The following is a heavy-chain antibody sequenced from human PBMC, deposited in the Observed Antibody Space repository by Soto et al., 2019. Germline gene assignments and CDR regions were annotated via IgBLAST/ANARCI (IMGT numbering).Heavy chain of an antibody. CDR2: IIPIFGTA. Sequence: QVQLVQSGAEVKKPGSSVKVSCKASGGTFSSYAISWVRQAPGQGLERMGGIIPIFGTANYAQKFQGRVTITADKSTSTAYMELSSLRSEDTAVYYCAREEHYDFWSGYPPYYYYGMDVWGQGTTVTVSS. J-gene: IGHJ6*02. V-gene: IGHV1-69*06. CDR3: AREEHYDFWSGYPPYYYYGMDV. CDR1: GGTFSSYA. D-gene: IGHD3-3*01.